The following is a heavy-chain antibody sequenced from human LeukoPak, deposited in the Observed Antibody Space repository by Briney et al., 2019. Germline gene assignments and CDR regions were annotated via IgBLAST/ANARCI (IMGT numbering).Heavy chain of an antibody. D-gene: IGHD2-8*02. CDR3: ARRYGHYWSTYHYYYIDV. CDR2: INHSGNT. J-gene: IGHJ6*03. CDR1: GESFSGHC. Sequence: SETLSLTCAVYGESFSGHCWSWIRQPPGQGLEWIGEINHSGNTNYNPSLKSRVTISLDTSRNQFSLKLNSVTAADTAVYYCARRYGHYWSTYHYYYIDVWGKGTTVTISS. V-gene: IGHV4-34*01.